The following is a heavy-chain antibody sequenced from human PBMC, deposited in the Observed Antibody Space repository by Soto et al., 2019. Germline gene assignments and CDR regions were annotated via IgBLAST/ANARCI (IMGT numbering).Heavy chain of an antibody. D-gene: IGHD2-2*01. CDR2: IIPILGIA. V-gene: IGHV1-69*08. J-gene: IGHJ5*02. Sequence: QVQLVQSGAEVKKPGSSVKVSCKASGGTFSSYTISWVRQAPGQGLEWMGRIIPILGIANYAQKFQGRVTITADKSTSTAYMELSSLRSEDTPVYYCARDCSSTSCYAYPWGQGTLVTVSS. CDR3: ARDCSSTSCYAYP. CDR1: GGTFSSYT.